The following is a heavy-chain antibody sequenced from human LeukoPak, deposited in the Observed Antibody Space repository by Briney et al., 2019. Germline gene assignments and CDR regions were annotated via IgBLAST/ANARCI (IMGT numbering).Heavy chain of an antibody. D-gene: IGHD1-26*01. CDR2: ISGSGGST. CDR1: GFTFSNYG. Sequence: GGSLRLSCAASGFTFSNYGIHWVRQAPGQGLEWVSAISGSGGSTYYADSVKGRFTISRDNSKNTLYLQMNSLRAEDTAVYYCAKGVRWELPFDYWGQGTLVTVSS. J-gene: IGHJ4*02. V-gene: IGHV3-23*01. CDR3: AKGVRWELPFDY.